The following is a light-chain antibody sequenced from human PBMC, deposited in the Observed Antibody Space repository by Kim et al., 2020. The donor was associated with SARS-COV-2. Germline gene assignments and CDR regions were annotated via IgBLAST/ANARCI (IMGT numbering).Light chain of an antibody. CDR1: HDVGSR. CDR2: GAS. V-gene: IGKV1-12*01. Sequence: DIQMTQSPSSVSASVGDRVTITCRASHDVGSRLAWFQHKPGKAPSLLIWGASDLETGVPSRFGGSGSGTDFTLTIDSLQPEDFATYYCLQVLAFPRTFGRGTKVDIK. CDR3: LQVLAFPRT. J-gene: IGKJ3*01.